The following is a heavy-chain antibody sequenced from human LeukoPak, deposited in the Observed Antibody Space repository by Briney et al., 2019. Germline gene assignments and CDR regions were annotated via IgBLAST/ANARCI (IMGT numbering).Heavy chain of an antibody. CDR1: GGSFSGYY. V-gene: IGHV4-34*01. CDR2: INHSGST. CDR3: AREKTGLDGMDV. Sequence: SEALSLTCAVYGGSFSGYYWSWIRQPPGKGLEWIGEINHSGSTNYNPSLKSRVTISVDTSKNQFSLKLSSVTAADTAVYYCAREKTGLDGMDVWGQGTTVTVSS. J-gene: IGHJ6*02.